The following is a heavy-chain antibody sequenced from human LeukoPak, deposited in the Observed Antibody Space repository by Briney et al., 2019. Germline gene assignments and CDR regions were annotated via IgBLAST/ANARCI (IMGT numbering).Heavy chain of an antibody. CDR3: TTESSTSPFDY. CDR2: IKSKTDGGTT. D-gene: IGHD2-2*01. J-gene: IGHJ4*02. Sequence: GGSLRLSYAASGFTFSNAWMSWVSQAPGKGLEWVGRIKSKTDGGTTDYAAPVKGRFTISRDDSKNTLYLQMDSLKTEDTAVYYCTTESSTSPFDYWGQGTLVTVSS. V-gene: IGHV3-15*01. CDR1: GFTFSNAW.